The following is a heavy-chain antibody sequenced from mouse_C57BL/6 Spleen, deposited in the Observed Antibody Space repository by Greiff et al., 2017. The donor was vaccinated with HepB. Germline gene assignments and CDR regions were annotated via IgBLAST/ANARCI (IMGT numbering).Heavy chain of an antibody. J-gene: IGHJ4*01. Sequence: QVQLQQPGAELVMPGASVKLSCKASGYTFTSYWMHWVKQRPGQGLEWIGEIDPSDSYTNYNQKFKGKSTLTVDKTSSTAYMQLSSLTSEDSAVYYCARRWDDYAMDYWGQGTSVTVSS. CDR1: GYTFTSYW. V-gene: IGHV1-69*01. CDR3: ARRWDDYAMDY. CDR2: IDPSDSYT. D-gene: IGHD1-1*02.